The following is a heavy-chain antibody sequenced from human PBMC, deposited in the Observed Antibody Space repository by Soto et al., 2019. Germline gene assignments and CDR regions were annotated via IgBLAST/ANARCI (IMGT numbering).Heavy chain of an antibody. CDR3: ARQRTTVVTKAYFDH. D-gene: IGHD2-21*02. V-gene: IGHV4-39*01. Sequence: SETLSLTCIVSVESISISSYYWGGIRQPPGKGLEWIGSLYYSGRTYYNPSFKSRVTISIDTSKNQFSLKLSSVTATDTAVYYCARQRTTVVTKAYFDHWGQGALVTVSS. CDR1: VESISISSYY. J-gene: IGHJ4*02. CDR2: LYYSGRT.